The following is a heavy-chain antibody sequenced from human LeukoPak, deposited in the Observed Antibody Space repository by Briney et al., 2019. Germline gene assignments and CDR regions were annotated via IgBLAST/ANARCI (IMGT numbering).Heavy chain of an antibody. J-gene: IGHJ4*02. CDR2: ISWDGGST. Sequence: GGSLRLSCAASGFTFSSYSMNWVRQAPGKGLEWVSLISWDGGSTYYADSVKGRFTISRDNSKNSLYLQMNSLRTEDTALYYCAKDGYSYGQSYFDYWGQGTLVTVSS. D-gene: IGHD5-18*01. CDR3: AKDGYSYGQSYFDY. CDR1: GFTFSSYS. V-gene: IGHV3-43*01.